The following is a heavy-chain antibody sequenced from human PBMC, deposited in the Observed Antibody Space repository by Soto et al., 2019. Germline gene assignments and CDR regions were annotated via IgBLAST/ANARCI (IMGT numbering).Heavy chain of an antibody. CDR3: ARAYSGYVRSFDY. J-gene: IGHJ4*02. CDR2: IYNNGNT. V-gene: IGHV4-4*02. Sequence: PSGTLSLTCVVSGGSISSSNWWSWVRHSSGEGLELIGGIYNNGNTMYNESLKSRVTISIDPSKNHFYLKLSTVTAADTAVYYCARAYSGYVRSFDYWGQGTLVTVSS. CDR1: GGSISSSNW. D-gene: IGHD5-12*01.